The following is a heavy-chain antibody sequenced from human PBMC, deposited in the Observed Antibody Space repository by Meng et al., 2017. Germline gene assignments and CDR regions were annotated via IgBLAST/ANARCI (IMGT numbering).Heavy chain of an antibody. CDR2: INAGNGNT. CDR1: GYTFTSYA. J-gene: IGHJ4*02. Sequence: QVQLGQSGAEVKKPGASVNVSCKASGYTFTSYAMHWVRQASGQRLEWMGWINAGNGNTKYSQKFQGRVTITRDTSASTAYMELSSLRSEDTAVYYCARNIDYWGQGTLVTVSS. CDR3: ARNIDY. V-gene: IGHV1-3*01.